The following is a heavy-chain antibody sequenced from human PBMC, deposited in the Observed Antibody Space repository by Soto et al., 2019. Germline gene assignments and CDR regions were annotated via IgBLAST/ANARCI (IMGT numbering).Heavy chain of an antibody. CDR1: GFTFSSYG. Sequence: GGSLRLSCAASGFTFSSYGMHWVRQAPGKGLEWVAVIWYDGSNKYYADSVKGRFTISRDNSKNTLYLQMNSLRAEDTAVYYCAREGRVYVYFDYWGQGTLVTVSS. CDR3: AREGRVYVYFDY. D-gene: IGHD1-20*01. J-gene: IGHJ4*02. CDR2: IWYDGSNK. V-gene: IGHV3-33*01.